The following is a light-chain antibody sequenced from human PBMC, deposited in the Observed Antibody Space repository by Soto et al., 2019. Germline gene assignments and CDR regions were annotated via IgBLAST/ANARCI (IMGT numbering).Light chain of an antibody. CDR3: QHYNNWPPLT. V-gene: IGKV3-15*01. CDR2: GAS. J-gene: IGKJ5*01. Sequence: EIVMTQSPATLSVSPGAGAPLSCRASQSVSSNLAWYQQNPGQAPRLLIYGASSRATGIPAGFSGGGSGTEFTLTISSLQSEDFAVYYCQHYNNWPPLTFGQGTRLEIK. CDR1: QSVSSN.